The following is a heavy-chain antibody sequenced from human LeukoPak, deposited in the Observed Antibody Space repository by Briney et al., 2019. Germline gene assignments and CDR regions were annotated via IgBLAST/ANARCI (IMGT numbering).Heavy chain of an antibody. CDR3: AKDQVEQQLQRVPFDY. CDR1: GFTFSSYA. Sequence: PGGSLRLSCAASGFTFSSYAMSWVRQAPGKGLEWVAFIRYDGSNKYYADSVKGRFTISRDNSKNTLYLQMNSLRAEDTAVYYCAKDQVEQQLQRVPFDYWGQGTLVTVSS. CDR2: IRYDGSNK. D-gene: IGHD6-13*01. J-gene: IGHJ4*02. V-gene: IGHV3-30*02.